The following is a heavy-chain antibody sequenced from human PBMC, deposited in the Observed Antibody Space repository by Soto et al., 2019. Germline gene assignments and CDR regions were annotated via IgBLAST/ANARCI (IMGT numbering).Heavy chain of an antibody. Sequence: ASVKVSCKASGYTFTGYYMHWVRQAPGQGLEWMGWINPNSGGTNYAQKFQGRVTTTRDTSISTAYMELSRLRSDDTAVYYCARGPEPGGGDCYFDYWGQGTLVTVSS. CDR2: INPNSGGT. CDR3: ARGPEPGGGDCYFDY. V-gene: IGHV1-2*02. D-gene: IGHD2-21*02. J-gene: IGHJ4*02. CDR1: GYTFTGYY.